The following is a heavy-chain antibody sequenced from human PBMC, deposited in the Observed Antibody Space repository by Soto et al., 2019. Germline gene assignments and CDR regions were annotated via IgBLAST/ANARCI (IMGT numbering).Heavy chain of an antibody. J-gene: IGHJ5*02. Sequence: LSLTCTVSGGSISSGDYYWSWIRQPPGKGLEWIGYIYYSGSTYYNPSLKSRVTISVDTSKNQFSLKLSSVTAADTAVYYCARVYTNGATFDPWGQGTLVTVSS. CDR1: GGSISSGDYY. CDR3: ARVYTNGATFDP. CDR2: IYYSGST. D-gene: IGHD2-8*01. V-gene: IGHV4-30-4*01.